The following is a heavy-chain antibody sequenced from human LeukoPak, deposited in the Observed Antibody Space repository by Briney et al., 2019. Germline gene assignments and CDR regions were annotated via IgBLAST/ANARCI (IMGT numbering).Heavy chain of an antibody. CDR2: VYDSGSG. Sequence: PSETLSLTCTVSGGSLSSGGYYWSWIRQPPGKGLDWIGYVYDSGSGKYKPSLNSRVTISIDTSKNQFSLKLNSVTAADTAVYYCARLRSGGYFEYWGQGTLVTVSS. D-gene: IGHD4-17*01. CDR1: GGSLSSGGYY. J-gene: IGHJ4*02. CDR3: ARLRSGGYFEY. V-gene: IGHV4-61*08.